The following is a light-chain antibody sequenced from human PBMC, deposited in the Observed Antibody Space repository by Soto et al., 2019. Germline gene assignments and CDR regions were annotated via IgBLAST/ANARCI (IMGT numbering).Light chain of an antibody. J-gene: IGKJ5*01. V-gene: IGKV3-15*01. CDR2: GAS. Sequence: EIVMTQSPATLSVSPGERATLSCRASQSVSSNLAWYQQKPGQAPRLLIYGASTRATGIPARFSGSGSGTEFTLTIRSLQSEDFAVYYCQQRGNWSITFGQGTRLEIK. CDR1: QSVSSN. CDR3: QQRGNWSIT.